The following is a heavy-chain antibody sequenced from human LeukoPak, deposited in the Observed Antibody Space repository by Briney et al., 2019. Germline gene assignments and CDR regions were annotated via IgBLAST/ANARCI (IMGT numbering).Heavy chain of an antibody. CDR1: GSTFSSYA. V-gene: IGHV3-23*01. Sequence: GGSLRLSCAASGSTFSSYAMSWVRQAPGKGLEWVSAISGSGGSTYYADSVKGRFTISRDNSKNTLYLQMNSLRAEDTAVYYCAKTWRYSSGGNWFDPWGQGTLVTVSS. CDR3: AKTWRYSSGGNWFDP. J-gene: IGHJ5*02. D-gene: IGHD6-19*01. CDR2: ISGSGGST.